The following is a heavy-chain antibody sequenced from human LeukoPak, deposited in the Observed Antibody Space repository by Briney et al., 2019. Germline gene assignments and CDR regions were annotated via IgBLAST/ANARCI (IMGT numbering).Heavy chain of an antibody. Sequence: PGGSLRLSCAASGFTFSSYAMSWVRQAPGKGLEWVSAINGSGGSTYYADSVKGRFTIPRDNSKNTLYLQMNSLRAEDTAVYYCANHQLSDIVVVPAAFDAFDIWGQGTMVTVSS. CDR3: ANHQLSDIVVVPAAFDAFDI. V-gene: IGHV3-23*01. J-gene: IGHJ3*02. D-gene: IGHD2-2*01. CDR1: GFTFSSYA. CDR2: INGSGGST.